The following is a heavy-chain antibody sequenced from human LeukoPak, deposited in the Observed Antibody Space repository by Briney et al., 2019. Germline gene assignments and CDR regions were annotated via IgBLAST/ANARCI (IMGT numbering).Heavy chain of an antibody. V-gene: IGHV1-2*02. CDR2: VNPNSGGT. J-gene: IGHJ6*03. D-gene: IGHD3-3*01. Sequence: ASVKVSCKASGYTFTGYYMHWVRQAPGQGLEWMGWVNPNSGGTNYAQKFQGRVTMTRDTSIRTAYIELSRLRSDDTAVYYCAREGNYDFWSGYVYYYYYYMDVWGKGTTVTVSS. CDR3: AREGNYDFWSGYVYYYYYYMDV. CDR1: GYTFTGYY.